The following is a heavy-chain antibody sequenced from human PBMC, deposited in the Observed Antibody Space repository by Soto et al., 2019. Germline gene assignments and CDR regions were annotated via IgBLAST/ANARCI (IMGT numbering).Heavy chain of an antibody. D-gene: IGHD2-2*01. CDR3: AKNDVVVVPASLPGNYYYGMDV. J-gene: IGHJ6*02. Sequence: GASVKVSCKASGYTFTSYGISWVRQAPGQGLEWMGWISAYNGNTNYAQKHQGRVIRTTNTATSTANLERRSLSSDDTAVYYCAKNDVVVVPASLPGNYYYGMDVWGQRTTVTVS. CDR1: GYTFTSYG. CDR2: ISAYNGNT. V-gene: IGHV1-18*01.